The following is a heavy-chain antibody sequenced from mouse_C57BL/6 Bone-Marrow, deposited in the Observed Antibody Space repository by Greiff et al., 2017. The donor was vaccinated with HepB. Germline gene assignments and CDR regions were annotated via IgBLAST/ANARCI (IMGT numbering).Heavy chain of an antibody. CDR2: IDPETGGT. CDR3: TSYDYDWFAY. J-gene: IGHJ3*01. D-gene: IGHD2-4*01. V-gene: IGHV1-15*01. Sequence: VVRPGASVTLSCKASGYTFTDYEMHWVKQTPVHGLEWIGAIDPETGGTAYNQKFKGKAILTADKSSSTAYMELRSLTSEDSAVYYCTSYDYDWFAYWGQGTLVTVSA. CDR1: GYTFTDYE.